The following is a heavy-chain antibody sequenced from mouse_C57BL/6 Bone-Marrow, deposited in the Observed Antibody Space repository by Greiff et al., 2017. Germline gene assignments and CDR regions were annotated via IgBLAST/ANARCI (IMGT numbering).Heavy chain of an antibody. V-gene: IGHV1-74*01. CDR3: AIGSLYDYDGGRRYFDV. CDR2: IHPSDSDT. CDR1: GYTFTSYW. J-gene: IGHJ1*03. D-gene: IGHD2-4*01. Sequence: QVHVKQPGAELVKPGASVKVSCKASGYTFTSYWMHWVKQRPGQGLEWIGRIHPSDSDTNYNQKFKGKATLTVDKSSSTAYMQLSSLTSEDSAVYYCAIGSLYDYDGGRRYFDVWGTGTTVTVSS.